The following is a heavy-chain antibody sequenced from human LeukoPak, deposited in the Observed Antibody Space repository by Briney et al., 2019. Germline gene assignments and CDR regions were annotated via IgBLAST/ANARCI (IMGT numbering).Heavy chain of an antibody. D-gene: IGHD3-10*01. J-gene: IGHJ6*03. V-gene: IGHV1-69*06. CDR2: IIPIFGTA. CDR1: GGTFSSYA. CDR3: ARRPPHPQLWFGEPSYYYYYMDV. Sequence: SVKVSCKASGGTFSSYAISWVRQAPGQGLEWMGGIIPIFGTANYAQKFQGRVTITADKSTSTAYMELSSLRSEDTAVYYCARRPPHPQLWFGEPSYYYYYMDVWGKGTTVTISS.